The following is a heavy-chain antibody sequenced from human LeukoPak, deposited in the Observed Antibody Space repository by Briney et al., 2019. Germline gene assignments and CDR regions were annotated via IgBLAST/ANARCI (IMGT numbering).Heavy chain of an antibody. D-gene: IGHD1-26*01. J-gene: IGHJ4*02. CDR1: GDSISSSNCY. Sequence: PSETLSLTCTVSGDSISSSNCYWSWIRQPPGKGLEWIGSIYYSGSTYYNSSLKSRVTISVDTSKNQFSLKLTSVTAADTAVYCCARHDGMMGAYSFPSWDYWGQGTLVTVSS. V-gene: IGHV4-39*01. CDR3: ARHDGMMGAYSFPSWDY. CDR2: IYYSGST.